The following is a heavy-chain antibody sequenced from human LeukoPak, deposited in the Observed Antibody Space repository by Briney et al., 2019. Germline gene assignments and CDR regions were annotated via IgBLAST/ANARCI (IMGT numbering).Heavy chain of an antibody. CDR1: GFTFDDYA. CDR3: AKEGPIAVAGYFDY. V-gene: IGHV3-43*02. CDR2: ITGDGGSA. Sequence: PGGSLRLSCAASGFTFDDYAMHWVRQAPGKGLEWVSLITGDGGSAFYADSVKGRFTISIDNSKNSLYLQMNSLRTEDTALYYCAKEGPIAVAGYFDYWGQGALVTVSS. J-gene: IGHJ4*02. D-gene: IGHD6-19*01.